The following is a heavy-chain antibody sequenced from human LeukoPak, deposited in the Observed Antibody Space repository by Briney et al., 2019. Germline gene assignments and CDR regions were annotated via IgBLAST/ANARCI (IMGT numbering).Heavy chain of an antibody. CDR1: GFTFSSHA. Sequence: GGSLRLSCAASGFTFSSHAMHWVRQAPGKGLEWVAVISYDGSNKYYADSVKGRFTISRDNSKNTLYLQMNSLRAGDTAVYYCARDRLLWLDYWGQGTLVTVSS. D-gene: IGHD3-10*01. CDR2: ISYDGSNK. V-gene: IGHV3-30-3*01. J-gene: IGHJ4*02. CDR3: ARDRLLWLDY.